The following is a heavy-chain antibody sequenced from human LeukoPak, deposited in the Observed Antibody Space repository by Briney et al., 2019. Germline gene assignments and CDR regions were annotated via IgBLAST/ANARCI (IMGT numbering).Heavy chain of an antibody. J-gene: IGHJ4*02. V-gene: IGHV1-69*05. CDR2: IIPIFGTA. CDR3: ARDMYYYDSSGYHHPFDY. D-gene: IGHD3-22*01. CDR1: GGTFSSYA. Sequence: SVKVSCKASGGTFSSYAISRVRQAPGQGLEWMGGIIPIFGTANYAQKFQGRVTITTDESTSTAYMELSSLRSEDTAVYYCARDMYYYDSSGYHHPFDYWGQGTLVTVSS.